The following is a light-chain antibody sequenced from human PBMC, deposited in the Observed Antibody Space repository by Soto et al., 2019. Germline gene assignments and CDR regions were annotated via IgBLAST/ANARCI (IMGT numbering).Light chain of an antibody. CDR1: QSVSSS. CDR3: QQYNNWPTWT. J-gene: IGKJ1*01. V-gene: IGKV3-15*01. CDR2: GAS. Sequence: EIVMTQSPATLSVSPGERATLPCRASQSVSSSLAWYQHKPGQAPRLHTYGASTRATGIPARLSGSGSGTEFTLTISSLKSEDVAVYYCQQYNNWPTWTFGQGTKV.